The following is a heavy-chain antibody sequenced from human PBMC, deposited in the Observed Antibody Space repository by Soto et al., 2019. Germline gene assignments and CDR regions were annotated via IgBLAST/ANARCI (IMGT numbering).Heavy chain of an antibody. V-gene: IGHV1-18*01. CDR1: GYTFTNHG. CDR3: ARDLRPMAYYHDG. J-gene: IGHJ4*02. CDR2: ISGHNGNT. Sequence: QVQLVQSGAEVKKPGASVKVSCKASGYTFTNHGISWVRQAPGQGLEWLGWISGHNGNTKYAQRLQGRGTMTTDTSSRTDYMALRSPKSDDTAVYYCARDLRPMAYYHDGWGQGTLVTVAS. D-gene: IGHD3-10*01.